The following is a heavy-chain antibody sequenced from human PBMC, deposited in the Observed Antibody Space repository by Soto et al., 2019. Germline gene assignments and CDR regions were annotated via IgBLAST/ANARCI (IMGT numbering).Heavy chain of an antibody. Sequence: PGGVLRLSCAASGFTFDDYAMHWVRQAPGKGLEWVSSISSSGRFIYYADSVKGRFTISRDNARSSVYLQMDSLRAEDTAFYYCARGSFIFRGQGTLVTVSS. J-gene: IGHJ4*02. CDR1: GFTFDDYA. CDR2: ISSSGRFI. V-gene: IGHV3-21*06. CDR3: ARGSFIF.